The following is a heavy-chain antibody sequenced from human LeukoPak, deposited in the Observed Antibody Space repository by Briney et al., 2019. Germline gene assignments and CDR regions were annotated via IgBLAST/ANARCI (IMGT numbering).Heavy chain of an antibody. J-gene: IGHJ5*02. CDR3: ARVARYCSSTSCSSWFDP. Sequence: SETLSLTCIVSGDSISSSTYYWAWIRQPPGKGLEWIGSISHTGTTYYKPSLKSQVIISVDASKSQFSLRLNSVTAADTAVYYCARVARYCSSTSCSSWFDPWGQGTLVTVSS. CDR1: GDSISSSTYY. V-gene: IGHV4-39*07. CDR2: ISHTGTT. D-gene: IGHD2-2*01.